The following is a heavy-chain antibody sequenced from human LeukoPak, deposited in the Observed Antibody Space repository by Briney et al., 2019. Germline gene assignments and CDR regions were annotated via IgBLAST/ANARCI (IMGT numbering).Heavy chain of an antibody. Sequence: SETLSLTCIVSGDSIRSYNWSWIRQPAGKGLEWIGRIYTSGSTNYNPSLKSRVTMSVDTSKNQFSLKLSSVTAADTAVYYCARVGYGGNWFDPWGQGTLVTVSS. V-gene: IGHV4-4*07. J-gene: IGHJ5*02. CDR3: ARVGYGGNWFDP. CDR2: IYTSGST. D-gene: IGHD4-23*01. CDR1: GDSIRSYN.